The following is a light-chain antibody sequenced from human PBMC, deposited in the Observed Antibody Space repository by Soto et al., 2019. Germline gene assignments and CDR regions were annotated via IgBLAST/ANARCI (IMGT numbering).Light chain of an antibody. CDR3: SSLRV. J-gene: IGLJ1*01. Sequence: QSALPQPASVSGSPRHSITISCTGTSSDIGGYNYVSWYQHHPGKAPKLRIYEVNNRPSGVSNRFSGSKSGNTASLTISGIQAEDEADYYRSSLRVFGTGTKLTVL. CDR1: SSDIGGYNY. CDR2: EVN. V-gene: IGLV2-14*01.